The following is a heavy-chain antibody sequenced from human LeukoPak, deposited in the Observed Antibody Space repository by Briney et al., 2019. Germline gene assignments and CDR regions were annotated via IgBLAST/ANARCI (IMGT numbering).Heavy chain of an antibody. CDR3: TRDKGWQQFDS. Sequence: GGSLRLSCAASGFTFNNYGFHWVRQAPGKGLEWVALIRYDASNKYYADSVKGRFTISRDNSKNTLYLQMNSLRDDDTAVYYCTRDKGWQQFDSWGQGTLVTVSS. CDR1: GFTFNNYG. V-gene: IGHV3-30*02. CDR2: IRYDASNK. D-gene: IGHD5-24*01. J-gene: IGHJ4*02.